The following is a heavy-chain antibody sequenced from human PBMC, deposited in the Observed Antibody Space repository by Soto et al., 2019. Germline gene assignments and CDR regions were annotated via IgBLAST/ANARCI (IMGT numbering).Heavy chain of an antibody. D-gene: IGHD3-10*01. Sequence: SETLSLTCTVSGGSISSYYWSWIRQPPGKGLEWIGYIYYSGSTNYNPSLKSRVTISVDTSKNQFSLKLSSVTAADTAVYYCAKGRTYGSGSYWGGFDYWGQGTLVTVSS. J-gene: IGHJ4*02. CDR3: AKGRTYGSGSYWGGFDY. V-gene: IGHV4-59*01. CDR2: IYYSGST. CDR1: GGSISSYY.